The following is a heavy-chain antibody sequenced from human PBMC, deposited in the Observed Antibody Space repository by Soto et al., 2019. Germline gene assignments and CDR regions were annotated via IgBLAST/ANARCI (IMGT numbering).Heavy chain of an antibody. V-gene: IGHV1-18*04. CDR3: ARDHYDFWSGYPALGMDV. Sequence: ASVKVSCKASGYTFTSYGISWVRQAPGQGLEWMGWISAYNGNTNYAQKLQGRVTMTTDTSTSTAYMELRSLRSDDTAVYYCARDHYDFWSGYPALGMDVWGQGTTVTVSS. D-gene: IGHD3-3*01. CDR2: ISAYNGNT. J-gene: IGHJ6*02. CDR1: GYTFTSYG.